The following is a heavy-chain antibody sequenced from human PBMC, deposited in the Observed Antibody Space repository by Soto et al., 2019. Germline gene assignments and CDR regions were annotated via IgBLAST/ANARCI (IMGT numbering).Heavy chain of an antibody. D-gene: IGHD6-13*01. J-gene: IGHJ4*02. Sequence: SETLSLTCTVSGGSISSSSYYWGWIRQPPGKGLEWIGSIYYSGSTYYNPSLKSRVAISVDTSKNQFSLKLSSVTAADTAVYYCARLRAAAGDFDYWGQGTLVTVSS. CDR1: GGSISSSSYY. CDR2: IYYSGST. V-gene: IGHV4-39*01. CDR3: ARLRAAAGDFDY.